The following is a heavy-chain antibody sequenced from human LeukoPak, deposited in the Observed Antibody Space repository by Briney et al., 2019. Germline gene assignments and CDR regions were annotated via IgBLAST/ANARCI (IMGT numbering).Heavy chain of an antibody. D-gene: IGHD6-19*01. V-gene: IGHV4-4*07. CDR1: GGSLSSYY. J-gene: IGHJ6*02. Sequence: SETLSLTCTVSGGSLSSYYWSWIRQPAGKGLEWIGRIYTSGSTDYNPSLKSRVTMSVDTSKNQFSLKLSSVTAADTAVYYCARLMAKYSSGWYGVWGQGTTVTVSS. CDR3: ARLMAKYSSGWYGV. CDR2: IYTSGST.